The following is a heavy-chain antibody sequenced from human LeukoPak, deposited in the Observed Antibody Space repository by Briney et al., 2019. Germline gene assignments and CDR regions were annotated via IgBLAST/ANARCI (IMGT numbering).Heavy chain of an antibody. D-gene: IGHD6-19*01. CDR2: IYTSGST. V-gene: IGHV4-4*07. J-gene: IGHJ4*02. Sequence: SETLSLTCTVSGGSISTYYWNWIRQPAGKGLEWIGRIYTSGSTNYNPSLKSRVTMSVDASKNQFSLKLSSVTAADTAVYYCARGKVVAGTPGQNSWDYWGQGTLVTVSS. CDR1: GGSISTYY. CDR3: ARGKVVAGTPGQNSWDY.